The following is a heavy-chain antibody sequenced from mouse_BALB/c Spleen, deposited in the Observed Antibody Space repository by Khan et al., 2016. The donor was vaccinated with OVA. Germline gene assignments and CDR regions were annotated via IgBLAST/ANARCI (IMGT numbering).Heavy chain of an antibody. D-gene: IGHD1-2*01. Sequence: QVQLQQPGTELARPGASVNLSCKASGYTFTDFYINWVKQRSGQGLEWIGEISPGSGDTYYNEKFKGKATLTADKSSSTAYMQLSSLTSEASAVYFCARRTYFGYTFAYWGQGTLVTVSA. V-gene: IGHV1-77*01. J-gene: IGHJ3*01. CDR3: ARRTYFGYTFAY. CDR1: GYTFTDFY. CDR2: ISPGSGDT.